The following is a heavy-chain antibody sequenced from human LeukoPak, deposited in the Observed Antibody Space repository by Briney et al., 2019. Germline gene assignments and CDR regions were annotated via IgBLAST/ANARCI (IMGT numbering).Heavy chain of an antibody. Sequence: ASVKVSCKASGYTFTSYYMHWVRQAPGQGLEWMGIINPSGGSTSYAQKFQGRVTITADKSTSTAYMELSSLRSEDTAVYYCARSGYHSSADYWGQGTLVTVSS. V-gene: IGHV1-46*01. D-gene: IGHD3-22*01. J-gene: IGHJ4*02. CDR3: ARSGYHSSADY. CDR1: GYTFTSYY. CDR2: INPSGGST.